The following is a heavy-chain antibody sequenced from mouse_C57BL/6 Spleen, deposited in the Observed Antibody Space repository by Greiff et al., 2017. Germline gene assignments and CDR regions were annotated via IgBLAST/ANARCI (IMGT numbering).Heavy chain of an antibody. V-gene: IGHV1-69*01. D-gene: IGHD1-1*01. CDR1: GYTFTSYW. J-gene: IGHJ1*03. CDR2: IDPSDSYT. CDR3: ARGDYGSSYDWYFDV. Sequence: QVQLQQPGAELVMPGASVKLSCKASGYTFTSYWMHWVKQRPGQGLEWIGEIDPSDSYTNYNQKFKGKSTLTVDKSSSTAYMQLSILTSEDSAVYYCARGDYGSSYDWYFDVWGTGTTVTVSS.